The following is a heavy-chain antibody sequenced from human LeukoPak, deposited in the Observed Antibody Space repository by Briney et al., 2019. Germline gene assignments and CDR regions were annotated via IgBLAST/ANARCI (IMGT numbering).Heavy chain of an antibody. CDR3: AGSSGPDY. J-gene: IGHJ4*02. D-gene: IGHD6-19*01. CDR1: GGSVSSGSYY. CDR2: IYYSGST. V-gene: IGHV4-61*01. Sequence: SETLSLTCTVSGGSVSSGSYYWSWIRQPPGKGLEWIGYIYYSGSTNYNPSLKSRVTISADTSKNQFSLKLSSVTAADTAVYYCAGSSGPDYWGQGTPVTVSS.